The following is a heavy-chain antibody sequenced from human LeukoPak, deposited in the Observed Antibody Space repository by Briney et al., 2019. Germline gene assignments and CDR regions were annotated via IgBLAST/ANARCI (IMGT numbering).Heavy chain of an antibody. D-gene: IGHD2-2*01. CDR3: ARRSCSSTSCYYFDY. J-gene: IGHJ4*02. V-gene: IGHV5-51*01. Sequence: GESLKISCKGSGYSLTSYWIGWVRQMPGKGLEWMGIIYPGDSDTRYSPSFQGQVTISADKSISTAYLQWSSLKASDTAMYYCARRSCSSTSCYYFDYWGQGTLVTVSS. CDR2: IYPGDSDT. CDR1: GYSLTSYW.